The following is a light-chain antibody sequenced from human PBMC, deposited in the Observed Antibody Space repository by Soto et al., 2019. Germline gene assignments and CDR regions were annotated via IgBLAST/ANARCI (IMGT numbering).Light chain of an antibody. V-gene: IGKV1-5*03. Sequence: DIPMTQSPSTLSASVGDRVTITCRASQSIGNWLAWYQQKPGKAPNILIYQTSSLESGVPSRFSGSGSETEFTLTISSLQSDDFATYYCQQYSNYPWTFGQGTRVEIK. CDR1: QSIGNW. CDR3: QQYSNYPWT. J-gene: IGKJ1*01. CDR2: QTS.